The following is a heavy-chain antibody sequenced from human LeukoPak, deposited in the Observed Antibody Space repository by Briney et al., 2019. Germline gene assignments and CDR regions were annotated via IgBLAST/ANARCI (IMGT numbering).Heavy chain of an antibody. V-gene: IGHV1-69*05. CDR1: GGTFSSYA. D-gene: IGHD3-10*01. J-gene: IGHJ6*01. CDR3: ARRAAIMVRGVRYGMDV. CDR2: IIPIFGTA. Sequence: SVKVSCKASGGTFSSYAISWVRQAPGQGLEWMGGIIPIFGTANYAQKFQGRVTITTDESTSTAYMELSSLRSEDTAVYYCARRAAIMVRGVRYGMDVWGQGTTVTVSS.